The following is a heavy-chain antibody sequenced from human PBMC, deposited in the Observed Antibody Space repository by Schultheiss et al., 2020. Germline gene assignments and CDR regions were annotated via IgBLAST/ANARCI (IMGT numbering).Heavy chain of an antibody. D-gene: IGHD6-13*01. V-gene: IGHV3-30*18. CDR3: AKVARIAAAGTDPYYFDY. CDR2: ISYDGSNK. Sequence: GGSLRLSCAASGFTFSSYGMHWVRQAPGKGLEWVAVISYDGSNKYYADSVKGRFTISRDNSKNTLYLQMNSLRAEDTAVYYCAKVARIAAAGTDPYYFDYWGQGTLVTVSS. J-gene: IGHJ4*02. CDR1: GFTFSSYG.